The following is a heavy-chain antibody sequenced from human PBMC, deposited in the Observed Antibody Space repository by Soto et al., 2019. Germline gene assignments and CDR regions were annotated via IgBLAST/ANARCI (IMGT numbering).Heavy chain of an antibody. Sequence: EVQLVESGGGLVQPGGSLRLSCAASGFTVSSNYMSWVHQAPGKGLEWVSVIYSGGSTYYADSVKGRFTISRDNSKNTLYLQMNSLRAEDTAVYYCARDRRLIRGVPYYYYMDVWGKGTTVTVSS. D-gene: IGHD3-10*01. CDR1: GFTVSSNY. J-gene: IGHJ6*03. V-gene: IGHV3-66*01. CDR3: ARDRRLIRGVPYYYYMDV. CDR2: IYSGGST.